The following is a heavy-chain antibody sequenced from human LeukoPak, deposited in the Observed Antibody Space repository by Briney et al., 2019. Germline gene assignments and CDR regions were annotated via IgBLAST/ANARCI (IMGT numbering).Heavy chain of an antibody. Sequence: GGSLRLSCAASGFTFSSYAMHWVRQAPGKGLAYVSAISSNGGSTYYANSVKGRFTISRDNSKNTLYLQMGSLRAEDMAVYYCARDIYSNYVGYYYYYRDVWGKGTTVTVSS. V-gene: IGHV3-64*01. J-gene: IGHJ6*03. CDR3: ARDIYSNYVGYYYYYRDV. CDR1: GFTFSSYA. D-gene: IGHD4-11*01. CDR2: ISSNGGST.